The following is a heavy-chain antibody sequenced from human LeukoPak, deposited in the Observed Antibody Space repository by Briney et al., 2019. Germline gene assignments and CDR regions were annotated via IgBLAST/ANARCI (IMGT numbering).Heavy chain of an antibody. CDR3: ARANNWNYPYYFDY. CDR2: ISSSATTT. D-gene: IGHD1-7*01. CDR1: GFTFHDYY. Sequence: PGGSLRLSCAASGFTFHDYYMSWIRQAPGKGLEWVSYISSSATTTYYADSVKGRFTISRDNTKKSLYLQLTSLRAEDTAVYYCARANNWNYPYYFDYWGHGTLVTVSS. V-gene: IGHV3-11*01. J-gene: IGHJ4*01.